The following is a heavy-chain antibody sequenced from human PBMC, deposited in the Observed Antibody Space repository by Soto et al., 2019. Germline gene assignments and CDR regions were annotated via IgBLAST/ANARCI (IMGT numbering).Heavy chain of an antibody. Sequence: SETLSLTCAVYGGSFSGYYWSWIRQPPGKGLEWIGEINHSGSTNYNPSLKSRVTISVDTSKNQFSLKLSSVTAADTAVYYCARGYLGATGDYWGQGTLVTVSS. CDR3: ARGYLGATGDY. J-gene: IGHJ4*02. CDR2: INHSGST. CDR1: GGSFSGYY. D-gene: IGHD1-26*01. V-gene: IGHV4-34*01.